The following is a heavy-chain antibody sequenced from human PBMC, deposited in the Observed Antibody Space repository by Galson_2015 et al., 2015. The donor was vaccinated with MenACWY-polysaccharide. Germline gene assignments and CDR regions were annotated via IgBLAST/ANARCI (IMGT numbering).Heavy chain of an antibody. CDR2: MNPNSDNT. J-gene: IGHJ4*02. CDR3: ARIIARKYSFADS. D-gene: IGHD2-15*01. CDR1: GYTFTNYD. Sequence: SVKVSCKASGYTFTNYDINWVRQATGQGLEWMGWMNPNSDNTGYAQKFQGRVTMTSNSAIMTAYMELSGLRSEDTAVYYCARIIARKYSFADSWGQGTLVTVSS. V-gene: IGHV1-8*01.